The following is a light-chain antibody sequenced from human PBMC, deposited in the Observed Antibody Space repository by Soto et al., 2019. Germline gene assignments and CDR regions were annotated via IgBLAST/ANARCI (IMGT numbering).Light chain of an antibody. Sequence: DIHLTQSPSFLSVSLGDRATITCRPSQAVPNNIAWYQQKPGQPPKLLIYEESTLHSGVPSRFSGRKSGTQFTLTIDSLQPEDFATYYCQQVKTYPRTFGGGTKVDIK. J-gene: IGKJ4*01. CDR2: EES. V-gene: IGKV1-9*01. CDR3: QQVKTYPRT. CDR1: QAVPNN.